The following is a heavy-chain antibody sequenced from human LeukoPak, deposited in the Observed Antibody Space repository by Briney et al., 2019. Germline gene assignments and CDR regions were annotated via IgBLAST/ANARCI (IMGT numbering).Heavy chain of an antibody. CDR2: ISYDGSNK. CDR1: GFTFSSYA. Sequence: PGGSLRLSCAASGFTFSSYAMHWVRQAPGKGLEWVAVISYDGSNKYYADSVKGRFTISRDNSKNTLYLQMNSLRAEDTAVYYCARDRAPYGGNSYYYYYMDVWGKGTTVTVSS. CDR3: ARDRAPYGGNSYYYYYMDV. V-gene: IGHV3-30-3*01. J-gene: IGHJ6*03. D-gene: IGHD4-23*01.